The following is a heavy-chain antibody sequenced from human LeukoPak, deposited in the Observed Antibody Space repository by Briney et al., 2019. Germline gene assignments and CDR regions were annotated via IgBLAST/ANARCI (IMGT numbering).Heavy chain of an antibody. CDR1: GGTFSSYA. D-gene: IGHD3-10*01. Sequence: SVKVSCKASGGTFSSYAISWVRQAPGQGLEWMGGIIPIFGTANYAQKFQGRVTITTDESTSTAYMELSSLRSEDTAVYYCARHHGLVWFGELFDFWGQGTLVSVSS. CDR3: ARHHGLVWFGELFDF. J-gene: IGHJ4*02. CDR2: IIPIFGTA. V-gene: IGHV1-69*05.